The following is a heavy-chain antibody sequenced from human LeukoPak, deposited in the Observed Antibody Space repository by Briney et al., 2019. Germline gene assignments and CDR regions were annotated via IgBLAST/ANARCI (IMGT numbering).Heavy chain of an antibody. CDR3: ARQSLSSEPARLGELSFKYYFDY. CDR1: GYSISSGYY. J-gene: IGHJ4*02. Sequence: PTETLSLTCAVSGYSISSGYYWGWIRQPPGKGLEWIGSIYHSGSTYYNPSLKSRVTISVDTSKNQFSLKLSSVTAADTAVYYCARQSLSSEPARLGELSFKYYFDYWGRGTLVTVSS. CDR2: IYHSGST. V-gene: IGHV4-38-2*01. D-gene: IGHD3-16*02.